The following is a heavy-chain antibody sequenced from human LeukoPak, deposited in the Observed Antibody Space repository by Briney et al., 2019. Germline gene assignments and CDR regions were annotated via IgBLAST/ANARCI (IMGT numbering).Heavy chain of an antibody. CDR2: ISSSSSYI. Sequence: PGGSLRLSCAASGFTFSSYSMNWVRQAPGKGLEWVSSISSSSSYIYYADSVKGRFTISRDNAKNSLYLQMNSLRAEDTAVYCCARTVGYCSSTSCSRENFDYWGQGTLVTVSS. V-gene: IGHV3-21*01. D-gene: IGHD2-2*01. J-gene: IGHJ4*02. CDR1: GFTFSSYS. CDR3: ARTVGYCSSTSCSRENFDY.